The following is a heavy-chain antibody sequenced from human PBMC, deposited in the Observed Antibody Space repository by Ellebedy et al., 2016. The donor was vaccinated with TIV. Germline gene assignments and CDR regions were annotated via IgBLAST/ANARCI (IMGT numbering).Heavy chain of an antibody. CDR2: IWYDGSNK. D-gene: IGHD2-8*02. CDR3: ARAGGRLGLNV. CDR1: GFTFSSYG. Sequence: GGSLRLXXAASGFTFSSYGMHWVRQAPGKGLEWVAVIWYDGSNKYYADSVKGRFTISRDNAKNTLFLQMNSLRAEDTSIYYCARAGGRLGLNVWGQGTTVTVSS. V-gene: IGHV3-33*03. J-gene: IGHJ6*02.